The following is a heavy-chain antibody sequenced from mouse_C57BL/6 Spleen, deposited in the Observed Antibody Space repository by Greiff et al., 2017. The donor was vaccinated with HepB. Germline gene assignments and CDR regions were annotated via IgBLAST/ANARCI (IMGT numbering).Heavy chain of an antibody. D-gene: IGHD3-1*01. J-gene: IGHJ2*01. CDR2: INPGSGGT. V-gene: IGHV1-54*01. CDR1: GYAFTNYL. CDR3: ARRGQDPAHVDD. Sequence: QVQLQQSGAELVRPGTSVKVSCKASGYAFTNYLIEWVKQRPGQGLEWIGVINPGSGGTNYNEKFKGKATLTADKSSSTAYMQLSSLTSEDSAVYCCARRGQDPAHVDDWGQGTTLTVSS.